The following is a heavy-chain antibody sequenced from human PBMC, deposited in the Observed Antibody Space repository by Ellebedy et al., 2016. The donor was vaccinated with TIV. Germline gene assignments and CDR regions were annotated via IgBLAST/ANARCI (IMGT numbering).Heavy chain of an antibody. CDR1: GITASDNS. V-gene: IGHV3-23*01. D-gene: IGHD3-10*01. CDR3: TKGLGYYGSGSYWSDY. Sequence: GGSLRLXXAASGITASDNSMNWVRQAPGKGLEWVSQITSSGTYTFYADSVKGRFTVSRDNSKNTLYLHMNSLRADDTAVYYCTKGLGYYGSGSYWSDYWGQGTLVTVSS. CDR2: ITSSGTYT. J-gene: IGHJ4*02.